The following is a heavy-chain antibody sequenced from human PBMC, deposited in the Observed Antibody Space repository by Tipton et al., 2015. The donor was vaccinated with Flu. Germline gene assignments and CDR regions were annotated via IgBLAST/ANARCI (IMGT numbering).Heavy chain of an antibody. J-gene: IGHJ4*02. Sequence: TLSLTCTVSGGSISSGGYYWSWIRQHPGKGLEWIGYIYYSGSTYYNPSLKSRVTISVDTSKNQSSLKLSSVTAADTAVYYCARDIAGTKLVWNYGSGYFDYWGQGTLVTVSS. V-gene: IGHV4-31*03. CDR3: ARDIAGTKLVWNYGSGYFDY. D-gene: IGHD1-7*01. CDR1: GGSISSGGYY. CDR2: IYYSGST.